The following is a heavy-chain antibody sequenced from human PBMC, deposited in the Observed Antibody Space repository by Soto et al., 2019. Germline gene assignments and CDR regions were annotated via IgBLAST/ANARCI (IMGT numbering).Heavy chain of an antibody. Sequence: HPGGSLRLSCAASGFTFSSYAMSWVRQAPGKGLEWVSAISGSGGSTYYADSVKGRFTISRDNSKNTLYLQMNSLRAEDTAVYYCAKDLRLKSGVSSPSSPDDYWGQGTLVTVSS. J-gene: IGHJ4*02. CDR3: AKDLRLKSGVSSPSSPDDY. D-gene: IGHD2-21*01. CDR1: GFTFSSYA. V-gene: IGHV3-23*01. CDR2: ISGSGGST.